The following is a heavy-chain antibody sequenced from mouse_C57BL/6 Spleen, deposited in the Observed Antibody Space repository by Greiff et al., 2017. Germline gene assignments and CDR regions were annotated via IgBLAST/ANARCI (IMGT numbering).Heavy chain of an antibody. D-gene: IGHD1-1*01. CDR1: GYTFTSYW. CDR2: IYPGSGST. Sequence: VQLQQSGAELVKPGASVKMSCKASGYTFTSYWITWVKQRPGQGLEWIGDIYPGSGSTNYNEKFKSKATLTVDTSSSTAYMQLSSLTSEDSAVYYCARTDYYGSSPHAMDYWGQGTSVTVSS. J-gene: IGHJ4*01. CDR3: ARTDYYGSSPHAMDY. V-gene: IGHV1-55*01.